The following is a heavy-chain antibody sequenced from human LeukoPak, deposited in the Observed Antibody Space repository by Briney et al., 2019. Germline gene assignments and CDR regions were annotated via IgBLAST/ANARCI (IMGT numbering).Heavy chain of an antibody. V-gene: IGHV3-30*18. Sequence: PGGSLRLSCAASGFTFSSYGMHWVRQAPGKGLEWVAVISYDGSNKYYADSVKGRFTISRDNSKNTLYLQMNSLRAEDTAVYYCAKVSVGGRHFDYWGQGTLVTVSS. J-gene: IGHJ4*02. D-gene: IGHD4-23*01. CDR3: AKVSVGGRHFDY. CDR1: GFTFSSYG. CDR2: ISYDGSNK.